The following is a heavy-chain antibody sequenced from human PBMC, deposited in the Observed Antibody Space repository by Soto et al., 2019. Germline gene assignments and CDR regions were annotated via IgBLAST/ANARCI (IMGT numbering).Heavy chain of an antibody. CDR3: AKSKVDTAMVTFIDY. V-gene: IGHV3-30*18. J-gene: IGHJ4*02. CDR2: ISYDGSNK. D-gene: IGHD5-18*01. Sequence: QVQLVESGGGVVQPGRSLRLSCAASGFTFSSYGMHWVRQAPGKGLEWVAVISYDGSNKYYADSVKGRFTISRDNSKNPLYLQMNSLRAEDTAVYYCAKSKVDTAMVTFIDYWGQGTLVTVSS. CDR1: GFTFSSYG.